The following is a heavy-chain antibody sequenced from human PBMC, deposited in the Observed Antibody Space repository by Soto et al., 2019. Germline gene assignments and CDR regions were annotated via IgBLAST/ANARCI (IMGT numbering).Heavy chain of an antibody. V-gene: IGHV4-59*01. D-gene: IGHD5-12*01. CDR3: ATRSKYSGYEPGSFVY. CDR1: GFSISSYY. CDR2: IYYSGST. Sequence: PSETLSLTCPFSGFSISSYYWSWIRQPPGKGLEWIGYIYYSGSTNYNPSLKSRVTISVDTSKNQFSLKLSSVTAADTAVYYCATRSKYSGYEPGSFVYWGQGTLVTVSS. J-gene: IGHJ4*02.